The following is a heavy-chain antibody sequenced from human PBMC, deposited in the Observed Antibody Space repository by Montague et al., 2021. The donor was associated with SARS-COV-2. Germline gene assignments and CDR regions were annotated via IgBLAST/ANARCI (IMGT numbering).Heavy chain of an antibody. J-gene: IGHJ4*02. Sequence: ETLSLTCAVYGGSFSGYYWSWIRQPPGKGLEWIGEINHSGSTNYNPSLKSRVTISVDTTKNQFSLKLSSVTAADTAVYYCARVFPRWLQFDPYFDYWGQGTLVTVSS. CDR1: GGSFSGYY. D-gene: IGHD5-24*01. CDR3: ARVFPRWLQFDPYFDY. V-gene: IGHV4-34*01. CDR2: INHSGST.